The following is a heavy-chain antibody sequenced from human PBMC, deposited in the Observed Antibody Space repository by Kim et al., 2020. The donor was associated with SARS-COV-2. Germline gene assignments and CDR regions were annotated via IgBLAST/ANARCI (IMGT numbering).Heavy chain of an antibody. D-gene: IGHD5-18*01. J-gene: IGHJ6*02. CDR2: ISYDGSNK. Sequence: GGSLRLSCAASGFTFSSYAMHWVRQAPGKGLEWVAVISYDGSNKYYADSVKGRFTISRDNSKNTLYLQMNSLRVEDTAVYYCARDTPGVEHAWIQLWVPSNGMDVWGQGTTVTVSS. V-gene: IGHV3-30*04. CDR3: ARDTPGVEHAWIQLWVPSNGMDV. CDR1: GFTFSSYA.